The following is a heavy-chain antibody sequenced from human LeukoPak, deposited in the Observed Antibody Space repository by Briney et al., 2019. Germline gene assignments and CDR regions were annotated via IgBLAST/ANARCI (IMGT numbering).Heavy chain of an antibody. J-gene: IGHJ4*02. V-gene: IGHV3-48*02. CDR3: ARDRDYAFDY. D-gene: IGHD4-17*01. CDR2: IDSDTYGNTI. Sequence: QPGVSLRLSCAASGFTFSSYAMSWVRQAPGKGLEWISYIDSDTYGNTIYYPHTVKGRFTISRDNAKNSLYLQMDSLRDEDTAVYYCARDRDYAFDYWGQGTLVTVSS. CDR1: GFTFSSYA.